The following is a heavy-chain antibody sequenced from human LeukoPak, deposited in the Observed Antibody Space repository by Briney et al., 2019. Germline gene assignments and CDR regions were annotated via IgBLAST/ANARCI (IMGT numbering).Heavy chain of an antibody. CDR1: GGSISSSSFY. CDR3: ARGNIGKTYYYGSGSQPPARGHYYYGMDV. V-gene: IGHV4-39*07. J-gene: IGHJ6*02. D-gene: IGHD3-10*01. Sequence: ASETLSLTCTVSGGSISSSSFYWGWIRQSPGKGLEWIGSIYYSGSTHFNPSLKSRVTISIDTSKNQLSLRLNSVTAADTAVYYCARGNIGKTYYYGSGSQPPARGHYYYGMDVWGQGTTVTVSS. CDR2: IYYSGST.